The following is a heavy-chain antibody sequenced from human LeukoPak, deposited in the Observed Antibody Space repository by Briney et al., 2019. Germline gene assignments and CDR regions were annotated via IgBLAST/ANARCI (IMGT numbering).Heavy chain of an antibody. V-gene: IGHV4-59*11. CDR1: GGSISSHY. Sequence: SETLSLTCTVSGGSISSHYWSWIRQPPGKGLEWIGYIYYSGSTNYNPSLKSRVTISVDTSKNQFSLKLSSVTAADTAVYYCARVPYYGYYFDYWGQGTLVTVSS. CDR2: IYYSGST. J-gene: IGHJ4*02. D-gene: IGHD3-10*01. CDR3: ARVPYYGYYFDY.